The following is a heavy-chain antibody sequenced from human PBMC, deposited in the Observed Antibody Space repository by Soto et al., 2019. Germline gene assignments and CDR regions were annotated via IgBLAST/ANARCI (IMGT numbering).Heavy chain of an antibody. CDR1: GFTFSSYW. Sequence: GGSLRLSCAASGFTFSSYWMSWVRQAPGKGLEWVANIKQDGSEKYYVDSVKGRFTISRDDAKNSLYLQMNSLRAGDTAVYYCARDPLVATITAYYYYMDVWGKGTTVTVSS. D-gene: IGHD5-12*01. CDR3: ARDPLVATITAYYYYMDV. V-gene: IGHV3-7*01. CDR2: IKQDGSEK. J-gene: IGHJ6*03.